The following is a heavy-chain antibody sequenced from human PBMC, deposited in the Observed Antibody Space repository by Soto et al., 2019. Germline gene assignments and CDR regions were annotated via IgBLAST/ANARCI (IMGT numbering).Heavy chain of an antibody. D-gene: IGHD6-6*01. V-gene: IGHV1-18*01. CDR3: ARGPRSSSSQYSQL. CDR2: ISAYNGNT. CDR1: GYTFTSYG. Sequence: ASVKVSCKASGYTFTSYGISWVRQAPGQGLEWMGWISAYNGNTNYAQQLQGRVTMTTDTSTSTAYMELRSLRSDDTAVYYCARGPRSSSSQYSQLWGQGTLVTVSS. J-gene: IGHJ1*01.